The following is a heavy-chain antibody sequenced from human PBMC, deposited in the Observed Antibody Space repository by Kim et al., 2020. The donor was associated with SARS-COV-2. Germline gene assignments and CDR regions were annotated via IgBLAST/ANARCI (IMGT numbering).Heavy chain of an antibody. J-gene: IGHJ6*02. D-gene: IGHD3-22*01. Sequence: SGKGRFTISRDNAKTSLSLQMNGLRAEDTAVYYCAREEVVAFYYYGMDVWGQGTTVTVSS. CDR3: AREEVVAFYYYGMDV. V-gene: IGHV3-21*01.